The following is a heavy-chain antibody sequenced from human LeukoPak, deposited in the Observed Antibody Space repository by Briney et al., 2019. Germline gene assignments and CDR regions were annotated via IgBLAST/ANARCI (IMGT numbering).Heavy chain of an antibody. CDR2: IYYSGST. D-gene: IGHD1-26*01. CDR3: ARHPPKSFLDY. J-gene: IGHJ4*02. CDR1: GGSISSYY. V-gene: IGHV4-59*08. Sequence: PSETLSLTCTVSGGSISSYYWSWIRQPPGKGLEWIAYIYYSGSTNYNPSLKSRVTISVDTSKNQFSLKLRHVTAANTAVYYCARHPPKSFLDYWGKGTLVTVSS.